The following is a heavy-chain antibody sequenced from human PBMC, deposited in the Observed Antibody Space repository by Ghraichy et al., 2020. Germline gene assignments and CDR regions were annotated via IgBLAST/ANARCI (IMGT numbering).Heavy chain of an antibody. J-gene: IGHJ3*01. Sequence: GGSLRLPCAASGFTFSSHGMSWVRQAPGMGLEWVSAVSSGGRNTYYADPVKGRFTISRDNSQNTLYLQMNSLRTEDTAVYYCAKEGVVVGGDAFDVWGQGTMITVSS. V-gene: IGHV3-23*01. D-gene: IGHD2-21*01. CDR2: VSSGGRNT. CDR1: GFTFSSHG. CDR3: AKEGVVVGGDAFDV.